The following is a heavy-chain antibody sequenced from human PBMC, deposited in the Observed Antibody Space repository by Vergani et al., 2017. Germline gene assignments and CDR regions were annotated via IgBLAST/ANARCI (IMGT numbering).Heavy chain of an antibody. D-gene: IGHD3-10*01. V-gene: IGHV3-43D*04. CDR2: ISWDGGST. J-gene: IGHJ6*02. Sequence: EVQLVESGGVVVQPGGSLRLSCAASGFTFDDYAMHWVRPAPGKGLEWVSLISWDGGSTYYADSVKGRLTISRDNSKNSLYLQMNSLRAEDTALYYCAKDTPGGRGVRPPYYYGMDVWGQGTTVTVSS. CDR3: AKDTPGGRGVRPPYYYGMDV. CDR1: GFTFDDYA.